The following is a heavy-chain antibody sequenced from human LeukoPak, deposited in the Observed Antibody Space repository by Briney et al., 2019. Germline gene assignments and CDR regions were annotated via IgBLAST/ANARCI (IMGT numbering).Heavy chain of an antibody. J-gene: IGHJ5*02. CDR3: ATFLEWSTINWFDP. V-gene: IGHV1-69*01. D-gene: IGHD3-3*01. CDR2: IIPIFGAA. Sequence: ASVKVSCKASGGTFSSYAISWVRQAPGQGLEWMGGIIPIFGAANYAQKFRGRVTITADESTSTAYMELSSLRSEDTAVYYCATFLEWSTINWFDPWGQGTLVTVSS. CDR1: GGTFSSYA.